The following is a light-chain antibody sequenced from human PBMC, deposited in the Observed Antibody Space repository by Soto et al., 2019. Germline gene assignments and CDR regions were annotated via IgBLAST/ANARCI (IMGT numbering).Light chain of an antibody. CDR3: QQYGSSPWT. J-gene: IGKJ1*01. CDR1: QSVSSSY. V-gene: IGKV3-20*01. CDR2: GAL. Sequence: EIVVTQSPGTLSLSPGESATLSCRASQSVSSSYLAWYQQKPGQAPRLLIYGALSRATGIPDRFSGSGSGTDFTLTISRLEPEEYAVYYCQQYGSSPWTFGQGTKVEIK.